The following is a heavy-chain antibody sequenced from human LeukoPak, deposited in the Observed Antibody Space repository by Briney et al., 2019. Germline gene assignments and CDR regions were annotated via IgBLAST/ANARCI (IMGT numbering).Heavy chain of an antibody. CDR2: IYSGGST. Sequence: PGGSLRLSCAASGCTVSSNYRSWVRQAPGKGLEWVSVIYSGGSTYYADSVKGRFTISRDNSKNTLYLQMNSLRAEDTAVYYCARLWFRELLPTYWGQGTLVTVSS. V-gene: IGHV3-53*01. D-gene: IGHD3-10*01. CDR1: GCTVSSNY. J-gene: IGHJ4*02. CDR3: ARLWFRELLPTY.